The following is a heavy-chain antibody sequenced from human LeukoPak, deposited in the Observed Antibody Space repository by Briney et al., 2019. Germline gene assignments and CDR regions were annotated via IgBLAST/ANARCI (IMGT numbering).Heavy chain of an antibody. CDR2: IIPIFGTA. CDR3: ARQTSTSNDYNWFDP. J-gene: IGHJ5*02. V-gene: IGHV1-69*13. CDR1: GGTFSSYA. D-gene: IGHD2-2*01. Sequence: GASVKVSCKASGGTFSSYAISWVRQAPGQGLEWMGGIIPIFGTADYAQKFQGRVTITADESTSTAYMELSSLRSEDTAVYYCARQTSTSNDYNWFDPWGQGTLVTVSS.